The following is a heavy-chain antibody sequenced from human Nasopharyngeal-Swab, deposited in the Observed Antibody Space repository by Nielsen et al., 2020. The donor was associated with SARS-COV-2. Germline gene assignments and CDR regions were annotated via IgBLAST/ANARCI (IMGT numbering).Heavy chain of an antibody. V-gene: IGHV3-7*01. CDR2: IKQDGSEK. CDR3: ARDLIRSGIAAAGTSGSFDY. D-gene: IGHD6-13*01. J-gene: IGHJ4*02. Sequence: VRQAPGKGLEWGANIKQDGSEKYYVDSVKGRFTISRDNAKNSLYLQMNSLRAEDTAVYYCARDLIRSGIAAAGTSGSFDYWGQGTLVTVSS.